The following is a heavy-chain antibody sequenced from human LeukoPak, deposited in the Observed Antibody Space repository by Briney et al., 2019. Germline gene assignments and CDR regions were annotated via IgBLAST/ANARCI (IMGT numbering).Heavy chain of an antibody. CDR3: AKDWGTTGTTGWFDN. CDR2: ISSSSNTM. V-gene: IGHV3-48*03. CDR1: GFTFSSYE. Sequence: GGSLRLSCAASGFTFSSYEMNWVRQAPGKGLEWVSYISSSSNTMYYADSVKGRFTISRDNAKNTLYLQMNSLRAEDTAVYYCAKDWGTTGTTGWFDNWGQGTLVIVSS. J-gene: IGHJ4*02. D-gene: IGHD1-1*01.